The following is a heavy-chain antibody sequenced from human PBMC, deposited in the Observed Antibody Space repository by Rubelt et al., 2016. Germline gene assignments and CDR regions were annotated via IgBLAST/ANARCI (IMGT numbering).Heavy chain of an antibody. D-gene: IGHD5-24*01. CDR1: GGSISSSSYY. J-gene: IGHJ4*02. CDR3: AGLRRDGYNYPGLDY. CDR2: IYYSGST. V-gene: IGHV4-39*01. Sequence: QLQLQESGPGLVKPSETLSLTCTVSGGSISSSSYYWGWIRQPPGKGLEWIGSIYYSGSTYYNPSLKSRVTISVDTSKNQFSLKLSSVTAADTAVYYCAGLRRDGYNYPGLDYWGQGTLVTVSS.